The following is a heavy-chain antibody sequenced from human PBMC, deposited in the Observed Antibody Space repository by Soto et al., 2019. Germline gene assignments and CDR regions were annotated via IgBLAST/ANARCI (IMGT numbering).Heavy chain of an antibody. Sequence: GASVKVSCKASGYTFTSYGISWIRQSPGQGHERMGWISAYNGNTNYAQKLQGRVTMTTDTSTSTAYMELRSLRSDDTAVYYCARPSYGDYASFDYWGLGILVTVSS. CDR1: GYTFTSYG. V-gene: IGHV1-18*01. CDR3: ARPSYGDYASFDY. CDR2: ISAYNGNT. J-gene: IGHJ4*02. D-gene: IGHD4-17*01.